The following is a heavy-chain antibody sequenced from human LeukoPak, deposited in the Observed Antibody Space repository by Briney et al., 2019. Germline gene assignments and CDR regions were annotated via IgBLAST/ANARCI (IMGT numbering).Heavy chain of an antibody. CDR3: ARGMGGYGGYDY. V-gene: IGHV3-66*01. CDR1: GFTFSDYY. Sequence: GGSLRLSCAASGFTFSDYYMSWIRQAPGKGLEWVSVIYSGGSSYYADTVKGRFTISRDNSKNTVYLQMNSLRVEDTAVYYCARGMGGYGGYDYWGQGTLVTVSS. J-gene: IGHJ4*02. CDR2: IYSGGSS. D-gene: IGHD5-12*01.